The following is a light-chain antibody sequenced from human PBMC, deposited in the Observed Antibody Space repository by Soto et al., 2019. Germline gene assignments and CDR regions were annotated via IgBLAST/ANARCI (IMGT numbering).Light chain of an antibody. CDR1: QGISSN. CDR2: RTS. CDR3: QQLNSFQIT. V-gene: IGKV3-15*01. J-gene: IGKJ5*01. Sequence: EIVMTQSPATLSVSPGERATLSCRASQGISSNLAWYQQKPGQAPRLLMFRTSSRATGFPARFSGSGSGTEFNLTISSLQPEDFATYYCQQLNSFQITFGQGTRLEIK.